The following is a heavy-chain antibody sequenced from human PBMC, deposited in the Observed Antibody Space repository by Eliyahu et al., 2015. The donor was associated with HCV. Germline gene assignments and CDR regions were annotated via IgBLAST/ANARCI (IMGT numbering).Heavy chain of an antibody. CDR3: ASGGGGIAVAGTGGWFDP. CDR1: GCSITXYY. D-gene: IGHD6-19*01. J-gene: IGHJ5*02. CDR2: IHYSGXT. V-gene: IGHV4-59*01. Sequence: QVQLQESGPGLVKPSETLSLTCTVSGCSITXYYWGWIRQPPGKGLEWIGYIHYSGXTNYNPSLKSRVTISVDTSKNQFSLNLTSVTAADTAVYYCASGGGGIAVAGTGGWFDPWGQGTLVTVSS.